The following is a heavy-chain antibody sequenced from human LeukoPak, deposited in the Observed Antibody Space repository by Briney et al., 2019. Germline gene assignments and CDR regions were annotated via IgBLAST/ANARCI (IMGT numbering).Heavy chain of an antibody. CDR2: ISGGGGST. V-gene: IGHV3-23*01. CDR1: GFTFSSYA. Sequence: GGSLRLSCAASGFTFSSYAMSWVRQAPGKGLEWVSAISGGGGSTYYADSVKGRFTISRENSKNTLYLQMNSLRAEDTAVYYCAKDLGGKPCYYYGMDVWGQGTTVTVSS. J-gene: IGHJ6*02. CDR3: AKDLGGKPCYYYGMDV.